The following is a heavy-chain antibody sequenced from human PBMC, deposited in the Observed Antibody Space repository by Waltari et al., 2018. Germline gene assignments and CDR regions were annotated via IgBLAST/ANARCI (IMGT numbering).Heavy chain of an antibody. CDR1: GFPSSSYE. D-gene: IGHD3-10*01. CDR2: ISSGGTNM. J-gene: IGHJ4*02. Sequence: EVQLVESGGGLVRPGGSLRLSRAASGFPSSSYEMNWVRQAPGKGLEWVSYISSGGTNMFYAESVKGRFTISRDNAKNSLYLHMNSLRVEDTAVYYCARERSVTGKGNLDYWGQGTLVTVSS. V-gene: IGHV3-48*03. CDR3: ARERSVTGKGNLDY.